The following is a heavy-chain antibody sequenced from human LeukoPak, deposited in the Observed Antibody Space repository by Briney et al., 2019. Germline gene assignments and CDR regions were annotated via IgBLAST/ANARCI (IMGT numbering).Heavy chain of an antibody. D-gene: IGHD2-21*01. V-gene: IGHV4-38-2*02. J-gene: IGHJ5*02. CDR3: AREVYCGGGYCYLRWFDP. CDR1: GYSISSAYY. CDR2: IYHSGST. Sequence: SETLSLTCTVSGYSISSAYYWGWIRPPPGKGLEWIGSIYHSGSTYYKPSLKSRVTISVDTSKNQFSLKLSSVSAADTAVYFCAREVYCGGGYCYLRWFDPWGQGTLVTVSS.